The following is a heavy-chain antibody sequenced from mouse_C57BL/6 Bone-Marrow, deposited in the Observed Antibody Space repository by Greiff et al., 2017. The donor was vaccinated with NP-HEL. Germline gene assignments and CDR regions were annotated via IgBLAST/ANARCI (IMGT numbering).Heavy chain of an antibody. CDR2: ICGGGST. D-gene: IGHD2-3*01. Sequence: QVQLKESGPGLVAPSQCLSITCTVSGFSLTSYGVDWVRQPPGKGLEWLGVICGGGSTNYNSALMSRLSISKDNSKSQVFLIMNSLQTDDTAMYYCAKHEGRGYYEYWGQGTLVTVSA. J-gene: IGHJ3*01. CDR3: AKHEGRGYYEY. CDR1: GFSLTSYG. V-gene: IGHV2-9*01.